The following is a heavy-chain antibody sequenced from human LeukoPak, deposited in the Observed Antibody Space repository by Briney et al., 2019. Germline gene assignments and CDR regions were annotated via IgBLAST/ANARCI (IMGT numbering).Heavy chain of an antibody. CDR2: TYCRSKWYN. D-gene: IGHD3-22*01. CDR1: GDSVSSNSAA. V-gene: IGHV6-1*01. J-gene: IGHJ4*02. CDR3: ARLEHSSGYPYFDY. Sequence: SQTLSLTCAISGDSVSSNSAAWNWIRQSPSRGLEWLGRTYCRSKWYNDYAVSAKSRITINPDTSKNQFSLQLNSVTPEDTAVYYCARLEHSSGYPYFDYWGQGTLVTVSS.